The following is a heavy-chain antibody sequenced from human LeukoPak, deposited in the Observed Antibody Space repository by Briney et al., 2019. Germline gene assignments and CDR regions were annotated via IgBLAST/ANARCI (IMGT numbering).Heavy chain of an antibody. J-gene: IGHJ4*02. V-gene: IGHV1-2*02. CDR2: INPKTGVT. CDR3: ARDLAMYSPDLDY. CDR1: GYTFTDYY. D-gene: IGHD1-26*01. Sequence: ASVKVSCEASGYTFTDYYLHWVRQAPGHGLEWMGWINPKTGVTKYAQNFQGRVTMTRDTSISTAYMEVSRLRSDDTAVFYCARDLAMYSPDLDYWGQGTLVTVSS.